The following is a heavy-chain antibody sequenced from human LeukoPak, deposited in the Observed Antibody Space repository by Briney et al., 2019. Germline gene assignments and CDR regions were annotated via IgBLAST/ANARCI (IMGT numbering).Heavy chain of an antibody. CDR2: IYSGGGT. CDR1: GFTFSSYA. V-gene: IGHV3-66*01. Sequence: GGSLRLSCAASGFTFSSYAMTWVRQAPGKGLEWVSIIYSGGGTNYADSVKGRFTVSGDNSKNTLYLQMSSLRVEDTAVYYCATGEYWGQGTLVTVSS. J-gene: IGHJ4*02. CDR3: ATGEY.